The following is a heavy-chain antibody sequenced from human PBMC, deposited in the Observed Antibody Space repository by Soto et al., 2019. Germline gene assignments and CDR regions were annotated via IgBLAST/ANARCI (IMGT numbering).Heavy chain of an antibody. Sequence: ASVKVSCKASGYTFTDYYMNWVRQAPGQGLEWMGWINPNNGVTNYAQKFQGRVTMTRDTSISTVYMDLSRLRSDDTAVYYCARGALTVANWFDTWGQGNQVTVSS. CDR3: ARGALTVANWFDT. CDR2: INPNNGVT. CDR1: GYTFTDYY. J-gene: IGHJ5*02. D-gene: IGHD6-19*01. V-gene: IGHV1-2*02.